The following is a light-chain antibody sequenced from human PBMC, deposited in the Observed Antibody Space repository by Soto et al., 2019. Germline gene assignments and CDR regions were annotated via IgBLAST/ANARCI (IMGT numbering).Light chain of an antibody. J-gene: IGLJ1*01. CDR3: QSADSSGTYYV. V-gene: IGLV3-25*03. CDR2: KDS. Sequence: SYELTQPPSVSVSPGQTARITCSGDALPKQYAYWYQQKPGQAPVLVIYKDSERPSGIPERLSGSSSGTTVTLTISGVQAEDEADYYCQSADSSGTYYVFGTGTKLTVL. CDR1: ALPKQY.